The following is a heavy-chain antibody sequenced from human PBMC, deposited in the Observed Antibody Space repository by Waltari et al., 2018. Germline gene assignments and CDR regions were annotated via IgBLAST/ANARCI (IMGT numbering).Heavy chain of an antibody. CDR1: GGSFSGYY. CDR2: INHSGST. Sequence: QVQLQQWGAGLLKPSETLSLTCAVYGGSFSGYYWRWIRPPPGKGLEWIGEINHSGSTNYNPSLKSRVTISVDTSKNQFSLKLSSVTAADTAVYYCARHLSSSADLYFDYWGQGTLVTVSS. CDR3: ARHLSSSADLYFDY. J-gene: IGHJ4*02. V-gene: IGHV4-34*01. D-gene: IGHD6-6*01.